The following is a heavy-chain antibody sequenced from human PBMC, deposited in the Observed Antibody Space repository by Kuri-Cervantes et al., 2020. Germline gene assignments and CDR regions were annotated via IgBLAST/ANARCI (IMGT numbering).Heavy chain of an antibody. J-gene: IGHJ6*02. Sequence: GSLRLSCTVSGGSISSYYWSWIRQPPGKGLEWIGYIYYSGSTNYNPSLKSRVTISVDTSKNQSSLKLSSVTAADTAVYYCARTEGREGNDFWSGYYYYYYYGMDVWGQGTTVTVSS. D-gene: IGHD3-3*01. CDR3: ARTEGREGNDFWSGYYYYYYYGMDV. CDR2: IYYSGST. V-gene: IGHV4-59*01. CDR1: GGSISSYY.